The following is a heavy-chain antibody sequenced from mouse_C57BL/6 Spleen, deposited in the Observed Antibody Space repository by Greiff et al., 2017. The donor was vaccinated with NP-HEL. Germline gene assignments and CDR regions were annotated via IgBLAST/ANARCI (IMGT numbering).Heavy chain of an antibody. D-gene: IGHD2-4*01. Sequence: QVQLQQSGAELARPGASVKLSCKASGYTFTSYGISWVKQRPGQGLEWIGEIYPTSGNTYYNEKFKGKATLTADKSSSTGYMELRSVTSEDDAVDFCARGGDYEGGCAYWGQGTLVTVSA. V-gene: IGHV1-81*01. CDR2: IYPTSGNT. CDR3: ARGGDYEGGCAY. J-gene: IGHJ3*01. CDR1: GYTFTSYG.